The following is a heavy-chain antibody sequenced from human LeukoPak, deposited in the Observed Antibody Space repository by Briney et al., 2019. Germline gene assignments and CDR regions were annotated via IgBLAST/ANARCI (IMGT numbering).Heavy chain of an antibody. V-gene: IGHV3-30-3*01. CDR1: GFTFSSYA. CDR2: MSYDGSNK. J-gene: IGHJ4*02. CDR3: ASDDFWSGYFDY. Sequence: GGSLRLSCAASGFTFSSYAMHWVRQAPGKGLEWVAVMSYDGSNKYYADSVKGRFTISRDNSKNTLYLQMNSLRAEDTAVYYCASDDFWSGYFDYWGQGTLVTVSS. D-gene: IGHD3-3*01.